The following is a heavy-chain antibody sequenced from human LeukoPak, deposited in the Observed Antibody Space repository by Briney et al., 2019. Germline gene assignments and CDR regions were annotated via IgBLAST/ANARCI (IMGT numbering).Heavy chain of an antibody. Sequence: ASVKVSCKASGYTFTSYFMHWVRQAPGQGLEWMGIINPSGGDTSYAQKFQGRLTMTRDTSTNTVYMELTSLRSEDTAVYYCAREVMDNLRFDYWGQGTLVTVSS. CDR1: GYTFTSYF. D-gene: IGHD1-14*01. J-gene: IGHJ4*02. CDR3: AREVMDNLRFDY. CDR2: INPSGGDT. V-gene: IGHV1-46*01.